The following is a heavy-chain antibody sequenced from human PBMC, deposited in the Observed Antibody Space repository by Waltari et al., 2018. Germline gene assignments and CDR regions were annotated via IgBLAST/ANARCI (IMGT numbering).Heavy chain of an antibody. CDR3: ARDHSTVTTLPGVY. Sequence: QLQLQESGPGLVKPSETLSLTCTVSGGSISSSSYYWGWIRQPPGKGLEWIGSINYSGSTYYNPSLKSRVTISVDTSKNQFSLKLSSVTAADTAVYYCARDHSTVTTLPGVYWGQGTLVTVSS. V-gene: IGHV4-39*07. J-gene: IGHJ4*02. D-gene: IGHD4-17*01. CDR1: GGSISSSSYY. CDR2: INYSGST.